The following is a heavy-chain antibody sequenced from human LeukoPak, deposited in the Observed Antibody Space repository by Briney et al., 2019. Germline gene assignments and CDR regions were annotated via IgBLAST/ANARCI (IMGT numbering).Heavy chain of an antibody. V-gene: IGHV3-48*02. J-gene: IGHJ4*02. CDR1: GFTFSSHS. Sequence: SGGSLRLSCAASGFTFSSHSMSWVSQALGKGLEGVSYISGESSTIYYADSGKGRFTVSRDNAKNSLYLQMNSLRDEDTAVNYCAREPYGSGSYQFDYWGQGTLVTVSS. D-gene: IGHD3-10*01. CDR2: ISGESSTI. CDR3: AREPYGSGSYQFDY.